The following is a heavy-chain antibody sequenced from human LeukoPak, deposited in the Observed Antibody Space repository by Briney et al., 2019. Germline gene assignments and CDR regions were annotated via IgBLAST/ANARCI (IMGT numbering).Heavy chain of an antibody. CDR2: VYYSGST. J-gene: IGHJ6*03. D-gene: IGHD6-25*01. CDR3: ARETRRSYYYYMDV. V-gene: IGHV4-59*01. CDR1: GGSISSDY. Sequence: SETLSLTCTVSGGSISSDYWSWIRQPPGKGLEWIGYVYYSGSTNYNPSLKSRVTISVDTSKNRFSLNLSSVTAADTDLYYCARETRRSYYYYMDVWGKGTTVTVSS.